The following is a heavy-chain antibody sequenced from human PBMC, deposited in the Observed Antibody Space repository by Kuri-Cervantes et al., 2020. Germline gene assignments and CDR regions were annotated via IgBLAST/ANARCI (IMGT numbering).Heavy chain of an antibody. Sequence: SGPTLIYPTATRTLTCTVSRFSLRNARMGVSWIRQPPGKGLEWIWYIYYSGSTNYNPSHKSRVTISVDTSKYHFSLKMSSVTAADTAVYDCARGIDGHRVSYYYYYMDVWGKGTTVTVSS. CDR2: IYYSGST. D-gene: IGHD1-26*01. V-gene: IGHV4-61*01. CDR1: RFSLRNARMG. J-gene: IGHJ6*03. CDR3: ARGIDGHRVSYYYYYMDV.